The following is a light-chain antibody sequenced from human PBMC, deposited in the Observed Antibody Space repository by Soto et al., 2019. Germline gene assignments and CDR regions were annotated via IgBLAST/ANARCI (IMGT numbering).Light chain of an antibody. CDR3: QQHVSWHT. CDR1: QSVSSY. J-gene: IGKJ1*01. CDR2: DAS. Sequence: EIVVTQSPATLSLSPGDGATLSCRASQSVSSYLAWYQQKPGQAPRLLIYDASNRAAGIPARFSGSGSGTDFTLTISSLEAEDFAVYYCQQHVSWHTFGQGTKVDIK. V-gene: IGKV3-11*01.